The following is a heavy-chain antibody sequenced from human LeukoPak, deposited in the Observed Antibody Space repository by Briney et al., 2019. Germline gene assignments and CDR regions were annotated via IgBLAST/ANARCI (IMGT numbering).Heavy chain of an antibody. CDR1: GFTFSDYY. CDR2: ISSSGSTI. CDR3: ARRVVVAAIVNWFDP. Sequence: GGSLRLPCAASGFTFSDYYMSWIRQAPGKGLEWVSYISSSGSTIYYADSVKGRFTISRDNAKNSLYLQMNSLRAEDTAVYYCARRVVVAAIVNWFDPWGQGTLVTVSS. D-gene: IGHD2-15*01. V-gene: IGHV3-11*01. J-gene: IGHJ5*02.